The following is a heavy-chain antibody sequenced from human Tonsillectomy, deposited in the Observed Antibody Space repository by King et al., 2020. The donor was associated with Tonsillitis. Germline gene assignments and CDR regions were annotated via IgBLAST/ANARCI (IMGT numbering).Heavy chain of an antibody. CDR2: FSYSGST. J-gene: IGHJ5*02. V-gene: IGHV4-39*07. CDR1: GGSISSSSYY. CDR3: ARHAITMVRGDHNWFDP. Sequence: QLVESGPGLVKPSETLSLTCTVSGGSISSSSYYWGWIRQPPGKGLEWIGSFSYSGSTYYNPSLKSRVTISVDTSKNQFSLKLSSVTAADTAVYYCARHAITMVRGDHNWFDPWGQGTLVTVSS. D-gene: IGHD3-10*01.